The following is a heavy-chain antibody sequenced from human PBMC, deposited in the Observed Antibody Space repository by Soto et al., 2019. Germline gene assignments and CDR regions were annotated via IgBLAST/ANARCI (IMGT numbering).Heavy chain of an antibody. J-gene: IGHJ5*02. CDR2: ISGSGGST. D-gene: IGHD4-17*01. CDR1: GFTFSSYA. V-gene: IGHV3-23*04. Sequence: VQLVESGGGVVQPGRSLRLSCAASGFTFSSYAMSWVRQAPGKGLEWVSAISGSGGSTYYADSVKGRFTISRDNSKNTLYLQMNSLRAEDTAVYYCAKVNWDYGDTRGWFDPWGQGTLVTVS. CDR3: AKVNWDYGDTRGWFDP.